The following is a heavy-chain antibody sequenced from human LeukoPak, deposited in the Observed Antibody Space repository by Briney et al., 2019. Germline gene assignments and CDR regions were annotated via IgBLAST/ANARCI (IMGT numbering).Heavy chain of an antibody. CDR3: ATSFTYADAWPFDF. D-gene: IGHD2-2*01. CDR1: GAPPSSYY. CDR2: FYHRRET. V-gene: IGHV4-59*01. Sequence: SETLSLTCNVSGAPPSSYYWSWIRQAPGKGLEWIGYFYHRRETKYNPSLKSRVTISVDTSKNLFSLRLTSVTAADAAVYYCATSFTYADAWPFDFWGRGTLLTVSS. J-gene: IGHJ4*02.